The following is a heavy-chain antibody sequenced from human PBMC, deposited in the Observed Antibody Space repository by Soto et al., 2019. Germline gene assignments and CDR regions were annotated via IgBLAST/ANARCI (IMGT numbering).Heavy chain of an antibody. CDR3: AKVGYYYDSSGYDY. Sequence: GGSLRLSCAASGFTFSSYAMSWVRQAPGKGLEWVSAISGSGGSTYYADSVKGRFTISRDNSKNTLYLQMNSLRAEDTAVYYCAKVGYYYDSSGYDYWGQGTLVTVSS. V-gene: IGHV3-23*01. CDR2: ISGSGGST. D-gene: IGHD3-22*01. CDR1: GFTFSSYA. J-gene: IGHJ4*02.